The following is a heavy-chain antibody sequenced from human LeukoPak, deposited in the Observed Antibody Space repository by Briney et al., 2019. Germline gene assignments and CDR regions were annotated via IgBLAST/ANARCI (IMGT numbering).Heavy chain of an antibody. D-gene: IGHD3-10*01. V-gene: IGHV4-34*01. Sequence: SETLCLACAVYSVSFSGYYWSWIRQPPGKGLEWIGEINHSGSTNYNPSLKSRVTISVDTSKNQFSLKLSSVTAADTAVYYCARGGGSGSYYKRRPHYYYGMDVWGQGTTVTVSS. J-gene: IGHJ6*02. CDR3: ARGGGSGSYYKRRPHYYYGMDV. CDR2: INHSGST. CDR1: SVSFSGYY.